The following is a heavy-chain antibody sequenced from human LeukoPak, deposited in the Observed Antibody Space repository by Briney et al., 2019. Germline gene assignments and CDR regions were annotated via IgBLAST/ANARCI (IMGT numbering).Heavy chain of an antibody. D-gene: IGHD6-6*01. CDR3: ARESLRIAALEGYYYGMDV. V-gene: IGHV1-69*04. CDR1: GGTFSSYS. Sequence: SVKVSCKASGGTFSSYSISWVRQAPGQGLEWMGRIIPILGIANYAQKFQGRVTITADKSTSTAYMELSSLRSEDTAVYYCARESLRIAALEGYYYGMDVWGQGTTVTVSS. CDR2: IIPILGIA. J-gene: IGHJ6*02.